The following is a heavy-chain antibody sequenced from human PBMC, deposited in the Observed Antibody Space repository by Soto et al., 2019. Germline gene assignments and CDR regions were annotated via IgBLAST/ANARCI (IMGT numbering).Heavy chain of an antibody. D-gene: IGHD6-19*01. Sequence: SETLSLTCTVSRGSIRSFYWSWIRQPAGKGLEWLGHIYTSGSTTYSPYLKSRVTMSRDTSKNQLSLRLRSVTAADTAVYYCAGLSGSSSFYAMDVWGQGTTVT. CDR1: RGSIRSFY. J-gene: IGHJ6*02. CDR3: AGLSGSSSFYAMDV. CDR2: IYTSGST. V-gene: IGHV4-4*07.